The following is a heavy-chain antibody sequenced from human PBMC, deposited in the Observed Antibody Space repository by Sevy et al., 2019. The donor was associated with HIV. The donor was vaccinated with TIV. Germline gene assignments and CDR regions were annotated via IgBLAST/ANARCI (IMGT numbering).Heavy chain of an antibody. J-gene: IGHJ4*02. V-gene: IGHV3-23*01. CDR2: ISGSGGST. Sequence: GGSLRLSCAASEFSFSDYYMIWLRQAPGKGLEWVSGISGSGGSTYYADSVKGRFTISRDNSKNTLYLQMTSLRAEDTAVYYCAKEGFGYNYDSSGNLDYWGQGTLVTVSS. D-gene: IGHD3-22*01. CDR1: EFSFSDYY. CDR3: AKEGFGYNYDSSGNLDY.